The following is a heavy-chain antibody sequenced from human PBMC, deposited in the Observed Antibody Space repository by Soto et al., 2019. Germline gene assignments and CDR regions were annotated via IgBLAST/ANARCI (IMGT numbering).Heavy chain of an antibody. J-gene: IGHJ4*02. D-gene: IGHD3-22*01. Sequence: PSETLSLTCIVSGVSVTSDNFYCSWIRQSPGKGLEWLGHIYHSGGTNYNPSLESRVTISLDTSRNQFSLNLNSVTSADTALYYCARVPSGYDSAGYPSYYLDSRRQGTLVTVSS. V-gene: IGHV4-61*01. CDR3: ARVPSGYDSAGYPSYYLDS. CDR2: IYHSGGT. CDR1: GVSVTSDNFY.